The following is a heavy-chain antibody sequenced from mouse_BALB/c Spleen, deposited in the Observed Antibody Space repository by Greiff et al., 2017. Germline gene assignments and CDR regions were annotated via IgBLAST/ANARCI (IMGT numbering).Heavy chain of an antibody. D-gene: IGHD2-3*01. J-gene: IGHJ2*01. Sequence: EVKLQESGPSLVKPSQTLSLTCSVTGDSITSGYWNWIRKFPGNKLEYMGYISYSGSTYYNPSLKSRISITRDTSKNQYYLQLNSVTTEDTATYYCARWGWLLPHFDYWGQGTTLTVSS. V-gene: IGHV3-8*02. CDR2: ISYSGST. CDR1: GDSITSGY. CDR3: ARWGWLLPHFDY.